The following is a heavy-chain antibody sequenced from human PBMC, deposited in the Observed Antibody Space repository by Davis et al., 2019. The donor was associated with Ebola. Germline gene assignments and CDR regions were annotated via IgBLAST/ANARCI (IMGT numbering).Heavy chain of an antibody. D-gene: IGHD6-6*01. CDR2: ISGSGGST. Sequence: PGGSLRLSCAASGFTFSSYAMSWVRQAPGKGLEWVSAISGSGGSTFYAASVKGRFTISRDNSKNTLYLQMNSLRAEDTAVYYCAKVGSTSWEIFYLDYWGQGTLVTVSS. J-gene: IGHJ4*02. CDR3: AKVGSTSWEIFYLDY. V-gene: IGHV3-23*01. CDR1: GFTFSSYA.